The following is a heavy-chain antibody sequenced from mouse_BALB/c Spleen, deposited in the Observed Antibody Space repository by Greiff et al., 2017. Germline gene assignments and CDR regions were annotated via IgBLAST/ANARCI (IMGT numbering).Heavy chain of an antibody. CDR3: ASATMITTGAMDY. Sequence: QVQLQQSGAELVRPGVSVKISCKGSGYTFTDYAMHWVKQSHAKSLEWIGVISTYYGDASYNQKFKGKATMTVDKSSSTAYMELARLTSEDSAIYYCASATMITTGAMDYWGQGTSVTVSS. J-gene: IGHJ4*01. V-gene: IGHV1S137*01. CDR2: ISTYYGDA. CDR1: GYTFTDYA. D-gene: IGHD2-4*01.